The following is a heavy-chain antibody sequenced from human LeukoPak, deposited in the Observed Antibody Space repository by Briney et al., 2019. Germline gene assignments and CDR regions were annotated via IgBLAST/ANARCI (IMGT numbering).Heavy chain of an antibody. D-gene: IGHD2-2*03. CDR2: IKQDGSEK. J-gene: IGHJ3*02. Sequence: GGSLRLSCAASGFTFSSYWMSWVRQAPGKGLEWVANIKQDGSEKYYVDSVKGRFTISRDNAKNSLYLQMNSLRAEDTAVYYCARDRPPGYCSSTSCREHSRYDAFDIWGQGTMVTVSS. CDR1: GFTFSSYW. CDR3: ARDRPPGYCSSTSCREHSRYDAFDI. V-gene: IGHV3-7*01.